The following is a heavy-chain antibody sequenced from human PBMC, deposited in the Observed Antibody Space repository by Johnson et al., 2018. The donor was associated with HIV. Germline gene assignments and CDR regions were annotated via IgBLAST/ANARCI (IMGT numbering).Heavy chain of an antibody. CDR1: GFTFSNYD. CDR2: IAATGDT. CDR3: TTGAFHAYDM. D-gene: IGHD2/OR15-2a*01. V-gene: IGHV3-13*01. Sequence: VQLVESGGGLVQPGGSLRLSCAASGFTFSNYDMHWVRQTAGRRLEWVSGIAATGDTYYPGSVKGRFTVSRENARNSLYLQLNSLRAGDSAVYYCTTGAFHAYDMWGQGTMVTVSS. J-gene: IGHJ3*02.